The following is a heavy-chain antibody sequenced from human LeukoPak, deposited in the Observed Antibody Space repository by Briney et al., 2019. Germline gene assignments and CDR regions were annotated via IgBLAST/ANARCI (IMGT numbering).Heavy chain of an antibody. Sequence: GGSLRPSCAASGFTFSSYAMSWVRQAPGKGLEWVSAIRGSGGSTYYADSVKGRFTISRDNSKNTLYLQMNSLRAEDTAVYYCASSGYPSYYYYYGMDVWGQGTTVTVSS. D-gene: IGHD3-22*01. CDR1: GFTFSSYA. CDR2: IRGSGGST. CDR3: ASSGYPSYYYYYGMDV. J-gene: IGHJ6*02. V-gene: IGHV3-23*01.